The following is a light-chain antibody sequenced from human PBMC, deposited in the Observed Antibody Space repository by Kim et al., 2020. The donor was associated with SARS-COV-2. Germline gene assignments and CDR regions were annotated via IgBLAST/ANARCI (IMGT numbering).Light chain of an antibody. CDR1: KLGDKY. CDR3: QAWDSSGYV. CDR2: QDS. V-gene: IGLV3-1*01. Sequence: SVSPGQTASITCSGDKLGDKYACWYQQKPGQSPVLVIYQDSKRPSGIPERVSGSNSGNTVTLTISGTQAMDEADYYCQAWDSSGYVFGTGTKVTVL. J-gene: IGLJ1*01.